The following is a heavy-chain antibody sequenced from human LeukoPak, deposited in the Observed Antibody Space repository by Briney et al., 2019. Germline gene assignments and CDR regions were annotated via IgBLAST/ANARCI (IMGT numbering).Heavy chain of an antibody. CDR3: ARHRSSSWYHFNPPVYYFDY. Sequence: SETLSLTCTVSGGSISGYYWSWIRQPPGKGQEWIAFIYYSGSTHYNPSLKSRVTISVDTSKNQFSLKLSSVTAADTAVYYCARHRSSSWYHFNPPVYYFDYWGQGTLVTVSS. J-gene: IGHJ4*02. CDR1: GGSISGYY. CDR2: IYYSGST. V-gene: IGHV4-59*08. D-gene: IGHD6-13*01.